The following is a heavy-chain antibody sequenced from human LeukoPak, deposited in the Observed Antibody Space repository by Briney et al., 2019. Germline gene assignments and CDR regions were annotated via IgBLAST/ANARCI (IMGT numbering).Heavy chain of an antibody. CDR1: GFTFDDYG. CDR2: INWNGGST. Sequence: GRSLRLSCAASGFTFDDYGMSWVRQAPGKGLEWVSGINWNGGSTGYADSVKGRFTISRDNAKNSLYLQMNSLRAEDTALYHCARDRRGSGSYFWFDPWGQGTLVTVSS. J-gene: IGHJ5*02. D-gene: IGHD3-10*01. V-gene: IGHV3-20*01. CDR3: ARDRRGSGSYFWFDP.